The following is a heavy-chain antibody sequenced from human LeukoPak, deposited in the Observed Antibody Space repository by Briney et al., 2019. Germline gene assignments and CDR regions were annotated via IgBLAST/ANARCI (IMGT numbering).Heavy chain of an antibody. CDR2: ICCSGST. CDR3: ARSSGSYYY. J-gene: IGHJ4*02. CDR1: GDSISTSNNC. Sequence: SETLSLTCAVSGDSISTSNNCWNWIRQPPGKGLEWIGRICCSGSTYYNPSLKSRVTVSVDRSKNQLSLKLTSMTAADTAVYYCARSSGSYYYWGQGTLVTVSS. V-gene: IGHV4-39*07. D-gene: IGHD3-10*01.